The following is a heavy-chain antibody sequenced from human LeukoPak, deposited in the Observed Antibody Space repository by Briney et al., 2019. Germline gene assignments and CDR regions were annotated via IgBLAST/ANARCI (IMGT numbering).Heavy chain of an antibody. V-gene: IGHV1-8*01. CDR1: GYIFTRYD. Sequence: ASVEVSCKGSGYIFTRYDINWVRQATGQGLEWMGWMNPNTGNTGYAQKFQGRVTMTRNTSITTAYMELSSLRPEDTAVYYCAKYSSSWYGNWFDPWGQGTLVTVSS. J-gene: IGHJ5*02. CDR2: MNPNTGNT. D-gene: IGHD6-13*01. CDR3: AKYSSSWYGNWFDP.